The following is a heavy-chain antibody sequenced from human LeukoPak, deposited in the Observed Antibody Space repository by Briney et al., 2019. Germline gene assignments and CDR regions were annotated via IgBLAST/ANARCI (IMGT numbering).Heavy chain of an antibody. CDR2: IIPIFGTA. V-gene: IGHV1-69*01. Sequence: SVKVSCKASGGTFSSYAISWVRQAPGQGLEWMGGIIPIFGTANYAQKFQGRVTITADESTSTAYMELCSLRSEDTAVYYCARDASQLGNWFDPWGQGTLVTVSS. CDR3: ARDASQLGNWFDP. J-gene: IGHJ5*02. CDR1: GGTFSSYA. D-gene: IGHD2-2*01.